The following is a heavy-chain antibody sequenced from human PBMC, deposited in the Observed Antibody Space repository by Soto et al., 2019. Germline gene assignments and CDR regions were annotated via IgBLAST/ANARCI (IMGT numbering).Heavy chain of an antibody. CDR2: INAANGDT. J-gene: IGHJ5*02. Sequence: ASVKVSCKASGYTFTSYGIHWVRQAPGQRLEWMGWINAANGDTKYSPKFQGRVTITRDTSASTAYMELSSLRSEDTAVYYCVRRHVSATGIDWFDPWGQGTLVIVSS. D-gene: IGHD6-13*01. CDR1: GYTFTSYG. V-gene: IGHV1-3*01. CDR3: VRRHVSATGIDWFDP.